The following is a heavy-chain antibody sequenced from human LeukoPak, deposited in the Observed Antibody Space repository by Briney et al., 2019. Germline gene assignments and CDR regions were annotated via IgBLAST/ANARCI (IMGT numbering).Heavy chain of an antibody. D-gene: IGHD1-26*01. V-gene: IGHV1-69*05. CDR1: GGTFSSYA. CDR2: IIPIFGTA. Sequence: ASVKASCKASGGTFSSYAISWVRQAPGQGLEWMGGIIPIFGTANYAQKFQGRVTVTTDESTSTAYMELSSLRSEDTAVYYCARCSSGSSKGGYYFDYWGQGTLVAVSS. J-gene: IGHJ4*02. CDR3: ARCSSGSSKGGYYFDY.